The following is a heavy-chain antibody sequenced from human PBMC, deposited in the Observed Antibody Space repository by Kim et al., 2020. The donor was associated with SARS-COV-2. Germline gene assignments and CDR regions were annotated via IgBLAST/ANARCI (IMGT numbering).Heavy chain of an antibody. CDR2: ISATGSST. Sequence: GGSLRLSCAASGFTFNTYAMTWVRQAPGKGLEWVSLISATGSSTYYADSGKGRFTMSRDNSKSTLYLQMNSLRAEDTAVYYCAKTLNVPFPMNYFDYWGQGTLSPSPQ. D-gene: IGHD2-2*01. CDR3: AKTLNVPFPMNYFDY. CDR1: GFTFNTYA. J-gene: IGHJ4*02. V-gene: IGHV3-23*01.